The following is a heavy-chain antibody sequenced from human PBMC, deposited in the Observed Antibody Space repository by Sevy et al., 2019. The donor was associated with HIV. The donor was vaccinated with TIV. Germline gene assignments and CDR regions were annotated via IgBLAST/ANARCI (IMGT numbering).Heavy chain of an antibody. Sequence: GGSLRLSCAASGFTFSSYSMNWVRQAPGKGLEWVSYISSSSSTICYADSVKGRFTISRDNAKNSLYLQMNSLRDEDTAVYYCARVTYGDYRLDYWGQGTLVTVSS. CDR1: GFTFSSYS. CDR3: ARVTYGDYRLDY. J-gene: IGHJ4*02. V-gene: IGHV3-48*02. CDR2: ISSSSSTI. D-gene: IGHD4-17*01.